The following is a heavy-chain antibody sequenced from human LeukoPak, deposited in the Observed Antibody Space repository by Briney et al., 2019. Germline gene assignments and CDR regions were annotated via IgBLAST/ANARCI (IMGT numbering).Heavy chain of an antibody. V-gene: IGHV3-7*01. D-gene: IGHD1-26*01. CDR3: VRGGGTFSI. J-gene: IGHJ4*02. CDR2: IKEDGSDR. CDR1: GITFSNTW. Sequence: PGGSLRLSCEASGITFSNTWMSWVRQAPGKGLEWVANIKEDGSDRYYLDSVKGRFSISRDNARNSLWLQMSSLRVEDTAVYYCVRGGGTFSIWGQGTLVIVSS.